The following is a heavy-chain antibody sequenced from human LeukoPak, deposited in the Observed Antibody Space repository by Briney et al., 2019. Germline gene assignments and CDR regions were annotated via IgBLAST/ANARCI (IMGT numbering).Heavy chain of an antibody. CDR3: ARGWYGEGYYYYYYGMDV. J-gene: IGHJ6*02. V-gene: IGHV3-66*01. D-gene: IGHD3-10*01. CDR1: GFTVSSNY. CDR2: IYSGGST. Sequence: GGSLRLSCAASGFTVSSNYMSWVRQAPGKGLEWVSVIYSGGSTYYADSVKGRFTISRDNSKNTPYLQMNSLRAEDTAVYYCARGWYGEGYYYYYYGMDVWGQGTTVTVSS.